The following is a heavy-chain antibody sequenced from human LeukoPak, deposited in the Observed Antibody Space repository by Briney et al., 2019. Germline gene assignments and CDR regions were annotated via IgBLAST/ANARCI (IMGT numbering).Heavy chain of an antibody. CDR3: ARSEGWLQYYYFDY. CDR1: GGSISSYY. CDR2: IDYSGST. V-gene: IGHV4-59*08. J-gene: IGHJ4*02. D-gene: IGHD5-24*01. Sequence: PSETLSLTCTVSGGSISSYYWSWVRQPPGKGLEWIGYIDYSGSTNYNPSLKSRVTISVDTSKNQFSLKLSSVTAADTAVYYCARSEGWLQYYYFDYWGQGTLSPSPQ.